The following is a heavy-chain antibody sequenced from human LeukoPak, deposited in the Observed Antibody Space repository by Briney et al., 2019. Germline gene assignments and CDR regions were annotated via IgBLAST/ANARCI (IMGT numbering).Heavy chain of an antibody. D-gene: IGHD4-17*01. J-gene: IGHJ2*01. CDR2: IWYDGSNK. V-gene: IGHV3-33*06. CDR1: GFTFSSYG. Sequence: GGSLRLSCAASGFTFSSYGMHWVRQAPGKGLEWVAVIWYDGSNKYYADSVKGRFTISRDNSKNTLYLQINSLRAEDTAVYYCAKEYGYYNNWYFDLWGRGTLVTVSS. CDR3: AKEYGYYNNWYFDL.